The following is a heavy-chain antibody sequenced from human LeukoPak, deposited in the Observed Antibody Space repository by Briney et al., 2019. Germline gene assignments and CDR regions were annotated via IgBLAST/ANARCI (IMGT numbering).Heavy chain of an antibody. D-gene: IGHD2-15*01. CDR1: GFTFSSYA. J-gene: IGHJ4*02. V-gene: IGHV3-23*01. CDR2: ISGSGGST. Sequence: GGSLRLSCAASGFTFSSYAMSWVRQAPGKGLEWVSAISGSGGSTYYADSVKGRFTISRDNSKNTLYLQMNSLRAEDTAVYYCAKERLRYCSGGSCYYFDYWGQGTLVTVSS. CDR3: AKERLRYCSGGSCYYFDY.